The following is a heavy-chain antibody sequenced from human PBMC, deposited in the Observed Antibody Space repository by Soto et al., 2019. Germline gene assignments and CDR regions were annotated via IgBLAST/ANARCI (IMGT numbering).Heavy chain of an antibody. Sequence: VQLVESGGGLVKPGGSLRLSCVASGFTLGSYNMNWVRQAPGKGLEWVSTISRSTTYIYYADSVKGRFTISRDNAKNSLYLHIDSLRPEDTGLYYCARDGCVGFDLWGQGTPVTVSS. CDR2: ISRSTTYI. J-gene: IGHJ5*02. CDR1: GFTLGSYN. D-gene: IGHD2-21*01. V-gene: IGHV3-21*02. CDR3: ARDGCVGFDL.